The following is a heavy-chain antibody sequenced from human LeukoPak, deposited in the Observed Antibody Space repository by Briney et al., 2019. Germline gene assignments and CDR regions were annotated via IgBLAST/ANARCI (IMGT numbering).Heavy chain of an antibody. D-gene: IGHD6-13*01. CDR1: GYIYTSYW. CDR3: ARPSGIAAAGTLNDY. CDR2: IYPGDSDT. V-gene: IGHV5-51*01. J-gene: IGHJ4*02. Sequence: GESLKISCNSSGYIYTSYWIGWGRQMPGKGLEWMGIIYPGDSDTRYSPSFQGQVTISADKSISTAYLQWSSLKASDTAMYYCARPSGIAAAGTLNDYWGQGTLVTVSS.